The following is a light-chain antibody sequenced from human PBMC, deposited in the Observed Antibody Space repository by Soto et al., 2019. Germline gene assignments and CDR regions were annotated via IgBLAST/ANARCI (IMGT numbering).Light chain of an antibody. Sequence: EIVLTQSPATLSLSPGERATLSCRASQSVSSYLAWYQQKPGQAPRLLIYDASNRATGIPARFSGSGSGTDFTRTISSREPEDFAVYYCQQRSNWPPVTFGPGTKVDIK. CDR1: QSVSSY. CDR2: DAS. J-gene: IGKJ3*01. V-gene: IGKV3-11*01. CDR3: QQRSNWPPVT.